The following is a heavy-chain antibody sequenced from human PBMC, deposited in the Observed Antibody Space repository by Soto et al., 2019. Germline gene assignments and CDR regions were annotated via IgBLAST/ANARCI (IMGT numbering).Heavy chain of an antibody. CDR1: GGSIGGYY. D-gene: IGHD2-2*02. J-gene: IGHJ4*02. CDR3: ARAIPAAIFDY. CDR2: IYYSGST. V-gene: IGHV4-59*12. Sequence: SETLSLTCTVSGGSIGGYYGSWIRQHPGRGLEWIGYIYYSGSTNYNPSLKSRVTISVDTSKDQFSLKLSSVTAADTAVYYCARAIPAAIFDYWGQGTLVTVSS.